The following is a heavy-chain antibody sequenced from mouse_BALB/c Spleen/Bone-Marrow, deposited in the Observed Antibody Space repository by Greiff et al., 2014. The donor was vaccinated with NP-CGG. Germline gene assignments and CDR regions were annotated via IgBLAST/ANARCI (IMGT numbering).Heavy chain of an antibody. V-gene: IGHV4-1*02. CDR3: ARLYDYGWHVY. J-gene: IGHJ3*01. Sequence: EVKLQESGGGLVQPGGSLKLSCAASGFDFSRYWMSWVRQAPGKGLEWIGEINPGSSTINYTPSLKDKFIISRDNAKNTLYLQMSKVRSEDTALYYCARLYDYGWHVYWGQGTQVSVSA. CDR1: GFDFSRYW. D-gene: IGHD2-4*01. CDR2: INPGSSTI.